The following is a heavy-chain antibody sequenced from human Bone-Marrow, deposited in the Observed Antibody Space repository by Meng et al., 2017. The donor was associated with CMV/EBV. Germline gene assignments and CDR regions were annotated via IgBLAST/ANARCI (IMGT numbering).Heavy chain of an antibody. Sequence: LSLTCTVSGGSIRNYYWSWIRQSAGKGLEWIGRIYTTESTNYNPSLRSRVTMSVDTSKKQLSLRLSSVTAADTAVYYCARGLTVLDYWGQGTLVTVSS. CDR1: GGSIRNYY. D-gene: IGHD4-17*01. CDR3: ARGLTVLDY. J-gene: IGHJ4*02. V-gene: IGHV4-4*07. CDR2: IYTTEST.